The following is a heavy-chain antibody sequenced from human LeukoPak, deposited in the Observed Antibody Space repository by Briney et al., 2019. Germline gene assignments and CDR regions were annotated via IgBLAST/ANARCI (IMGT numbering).Heavy chain of an antibody. D-gene: IGHD4-11*01. CDR3: ARGGYGRVDYHLAY. Sequence: ASVKVSCKASGYTFTDYYMHWVRQAPGQGLEWMGWISPNSGDTNYAQKFQGSVTMTRDTSISTAYMELSRLRSDDTAVYYCARGGYGRVDYHLAYRGQGTLVTVSS. V-gene: IGHV1-2*02. CDR1: GYTFTDYY. CDR2: ISPNSGDT. J-gene: IGHJ4*02.